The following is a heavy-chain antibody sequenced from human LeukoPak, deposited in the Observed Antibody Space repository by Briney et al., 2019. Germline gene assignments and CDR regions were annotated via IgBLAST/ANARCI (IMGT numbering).Heavy chain of an antibody. V-gene: IGHV3-11*06. D-gene: IGHD4-23*01. Sequence: GGSLRLSCAASGFTFSDYYMSWIRQAPGKGLEWVSYISSTSSNRNYADSVKGRFTISRDNSKNTLYLQMNSLRAEDTAVYYCARDLSVGSIGVDYWGQGTLVTVSS. CDR1: GFTFSDYY. J-gene: IGHJ4*02. CDR2: ISSTSSNR. CDR3: ARDLSVGSIGVDY.